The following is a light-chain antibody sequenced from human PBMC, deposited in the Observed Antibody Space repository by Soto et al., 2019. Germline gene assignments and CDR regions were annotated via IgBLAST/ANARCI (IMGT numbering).Light chain of an antibody. J-gene: IGKJ4*01. CDR1: QSVGSY. Sequence: EIVMTQSPATLSVSPGERATLSCRASQSVGSYLAWYQQKPGQAPRLLIYDASNRATGIPARFSGSGSGTDFTLTISSLESEDFAVYYCQQRSYWLTFGGGTKVDI. V-gene: IGKV3-11*01. CDR3: QQRSYWLT. CDR2: DAS.